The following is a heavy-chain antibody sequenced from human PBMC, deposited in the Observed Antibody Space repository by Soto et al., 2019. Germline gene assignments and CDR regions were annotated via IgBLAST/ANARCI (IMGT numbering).Heavy chain of an antibody. D-gene: IGHD6-19*01. Sequence: QVQLVESGGGVVQPGRSLRLSCAASGFTFSSYGMHWVRQALGKGLEWVAVISYDGSNKYYADSVKGRFTISRDNSKNTLYLQMNSLRAEDTAVYYCAKHHSGPFDYWGQGTLVTVSS. CDR1: GFTFSSYG. CDR3: AKHHSGPFDY. CDR2: ISYDGSNK. J-gene: IGHJ4*02. V-gene: IGHV3-30*18.